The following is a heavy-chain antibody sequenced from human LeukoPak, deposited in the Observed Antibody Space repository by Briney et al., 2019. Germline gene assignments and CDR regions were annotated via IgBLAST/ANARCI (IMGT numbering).Heavy chain of an antibody. V-gene: IGHV3-7*03. CDR3: ARDPHYGMDV. CDR2: IKQDGSEK. J-gene: IGHJ6*04. CDR1: GFTFSSYW. Sequence: GGSLRLSCVASGFTFSSYWMSWVRQAPGKGLEWVANIKQDGSEKSVKGRFTIPRDNAKSSLYLQMNSLRAEDTAVYYCARDPHYGMDVWGKGTTVTVSS.